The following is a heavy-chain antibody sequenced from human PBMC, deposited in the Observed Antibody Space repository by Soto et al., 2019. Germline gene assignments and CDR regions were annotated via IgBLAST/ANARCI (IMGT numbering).Heavy chain of an antibody. D-gene: IGHD2-15*01. CDR2: VSIGGST. J-gene: IGHJ4*02. CDR1: GFTFSSYA. CDR3: AKRRGAGGHFDY. V-gene: IGHV3-23*01. Sequence: GGSLRLSCAASGFTFSSYAMGWVRQGPGKGLEWVAVVSIGGSTHYADSVRGRFTTSRDNSKNTLSLQMNSLTAEDTAVYFCAKRRGAGGHFDYWGQGALVTVSS.